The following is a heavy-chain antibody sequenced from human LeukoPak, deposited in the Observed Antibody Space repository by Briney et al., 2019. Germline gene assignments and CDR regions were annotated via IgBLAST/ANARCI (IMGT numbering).Heavy chain of an antibody. Sequence: SETLSLTCTESGGSISIDDYYWNWIRQPAGRGLEWIGRIYITGNTMYNPSLESRVRMSIDTSKNQVSLTVKSVTAAHTAVYYCARGGTLFTFFDSWGQGTLVTVSS. J-gene: IGHJ4*02. CDR2: IYITGNT. V-gene: IGHV4-61*02. CDR1: GGSISIDDYY. CDR3: ARGGTLFTFFDS.